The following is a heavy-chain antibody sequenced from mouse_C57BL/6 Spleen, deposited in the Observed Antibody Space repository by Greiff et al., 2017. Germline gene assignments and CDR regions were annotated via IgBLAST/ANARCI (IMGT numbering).Heavy chain of an antibody. CDR2: INPSNGGT. Sequence: VQLQQPGTELVKPGASVKLSCKASGYTFTSYWMHWVKQRPGQGLEWIGNINPSNGGTNYNEKFKSKATLTVDKSSSTAYMQLSSLTSEDSAVYYCARNGMGGLRWYFDVGGTGTTVTVSS. V-gene: IGHV1-53*01. D-gene: IGHD2-4*01. J-gene: IGHJ1*03. CDR1: GYTFTSYW. CDR3: ARNGMGGLRWYFDV.